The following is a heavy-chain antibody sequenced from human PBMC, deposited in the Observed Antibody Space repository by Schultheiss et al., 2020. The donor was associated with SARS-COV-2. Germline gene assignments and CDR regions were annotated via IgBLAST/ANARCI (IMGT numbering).Heavy chain of an antibody. Sequence: SVKVSCKASGYTFTSYAISWVRQAPGQGLEWMGGIIPIFGTANYAQKFQGRVTITADKSTSTAYMELSSLRSEDTAVYYCARGSPDYGETGYYYGMDVWGQGTTVTVSS. CDR3: ARGSPDYGETGYYYGMDV. D-gene: IGHD4-17*01. CDR2: IIPIFGTA. CDR1: GYTFTSYA. J-gene: IGHJ6*02. V-gene: IGHV1-69*06.